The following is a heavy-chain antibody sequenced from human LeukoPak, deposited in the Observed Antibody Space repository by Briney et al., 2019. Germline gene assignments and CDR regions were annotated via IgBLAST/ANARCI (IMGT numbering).Heavy chain of an antibody. V-gene: IGHV1-69*04. D-gene: IGHD2-2*02. Sequence: GASVKVSCKASGGTFSSYAISWVRQAPGQGLEWMGRIIPILGIANYAQKFQGRVTITADKSTSTAYMELSSLRSEDTAVYYCARGLYIGYCSSTSCYTSYYYYMDVWGKGTTVTVSS. J-gene: IGHJ6*03. CDR3: ARGLYIGYCSSTSCYTSYYYYMDV. CDR1: GGTFSSYA. CDR2: IIPILGIA.